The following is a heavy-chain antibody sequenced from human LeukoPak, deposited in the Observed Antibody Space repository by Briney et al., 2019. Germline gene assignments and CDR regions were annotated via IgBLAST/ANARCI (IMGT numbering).Heavy chain of an antibody. D-gene: IGHD1-26*01. CDR3: AREIPGILVGATTTPLDY. CDR1: GYTFTSYG. V-gene: IGHV1-18*01. Sequence: ASVKVSCKASGYTFTSYGINWVRQAPGQGLEWMGWISAYNGDTNYAQKLQGRVTMTTDTSTSTAYMELRSLRSDDTAVYYCAREIPGILVGATTTPLDYWGRGTLVTVSS. J-gene: IGHJ4*02. CDR2: ISAYNGDT.